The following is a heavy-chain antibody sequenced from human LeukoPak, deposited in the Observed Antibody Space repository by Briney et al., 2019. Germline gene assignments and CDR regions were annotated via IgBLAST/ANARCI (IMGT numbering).Heavy chain of an antibody. Sequence: SETLSLTCTVSGGSIRSSSYYWGWIRQPPGKGLEWIGSIYYSGSTYYNPSLKSRVTISVDTSKNQFSLKLSSVTAADTAVYYCARDKTAHWFDPWGQGTLVTVSS. CDR3: ARDKTAHWFDP. CDR2: IYYSGST. V-gene: IGHV4-39*07. CDR1: GGSIRSSSYY. D-gene: IGHD5-18*01. J-gene: IGHJ5*02.